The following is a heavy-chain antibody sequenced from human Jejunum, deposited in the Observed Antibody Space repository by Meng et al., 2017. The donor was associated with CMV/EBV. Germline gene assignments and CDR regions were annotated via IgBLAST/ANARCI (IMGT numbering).Heavy chain of an antibody. D-gene: IGHD1-26*01. V-gene: IGHV4-31*02. CDR3: ARDISGSYGEFDS. CDR2: IYHTGSA. Sequence: SGDFISSGDYYWSWIRQHPGKGFEWIGYIYHTGSAYYNPSLRSRITMSVDTSKNQLSLKLSSVTAADTAVYYCARDISGSYGEFDSWGQGALVTVSS. CDR1: GDFISSGDYY. J-gene: IGHJ4*02.